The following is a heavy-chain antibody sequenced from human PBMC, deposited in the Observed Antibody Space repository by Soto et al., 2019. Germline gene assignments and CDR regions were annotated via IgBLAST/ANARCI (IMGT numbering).Heavy chain of an antibody. J-gene: IGHJ3*02. V-gene: IGHV1-69*12. D-gene: IGHD3-10*01. Sequence: QVQLVQSGAEVKKPGSSVKVSCKASGGTFSSYAISWVRQAPGQGLEWMGGIIPIFGTANYAQKFQGRVTITADESTSTAYMELSSLRAEDTAVYYCARDNKLVLRGVRNDAFDIWGQGTMVTVSS. CDR3: ARDNKLVLRGVRNDAFDI. CDR1: GGTFSSYA. CDR2: IIPIFGTA.